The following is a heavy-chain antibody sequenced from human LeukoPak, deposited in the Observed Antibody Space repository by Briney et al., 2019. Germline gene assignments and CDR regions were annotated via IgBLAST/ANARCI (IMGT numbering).Heavy chain of an antibody. CDR1: GVTFSGYY. Sequence: SETLSLTCAVYGVTFSGYYWSWIRQPPGKGLEWIGEINHSGSTNYNPSLKSRVSTSVDTSKNKFSLKLSTVIAADNAVYYCARGRLRREYSSPSRLSRYYMDVWGEGTTVTVSS. J-gene: IGHJ6*03. D-gene: IGHD6-6*01. V-gene: IGHV4-34*01. CDR2: INHSGST. CDR3: ARGRLRREYSSPSRLSRYYMDV.